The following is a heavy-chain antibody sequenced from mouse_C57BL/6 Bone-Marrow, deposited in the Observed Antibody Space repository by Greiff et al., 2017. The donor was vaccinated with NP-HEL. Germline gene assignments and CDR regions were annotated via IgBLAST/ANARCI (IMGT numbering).Heavy chain of an antibody. CDR3: ARDRSTIDY. CDR2: ISYDGSN. J-gene: IGHJ2*01. D-gene: IGHD3-1*01. V-gene: IGHV3-6*01. Sequence: DVKLQESGPGLVKPSQSLSLTCSVTGYSITSGYYWNWIRQFPGNKLEWMGYISYDGSNNYNPSLKNRISITSDTSKNQFFLKLNSVTTEDTATYYCARDRSTIDYWGQGTTLTVSS. CDR1: GYSITSGYY.